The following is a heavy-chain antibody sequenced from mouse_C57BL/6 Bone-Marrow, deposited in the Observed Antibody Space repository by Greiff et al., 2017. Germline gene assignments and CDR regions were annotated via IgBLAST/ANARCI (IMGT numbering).Heavy chain of an antibody. J-gene: IGHJ4*01. D-gene: IGHD2-3*01. CDR2: IYPGGGYT. CDR1: GYTFTNYW. V-gene: IGHV1-63*01. Sequence: QVHVKQSGAELVRPGTSVKMSCKASGYTFTNYWIGWAKQRPGHGLEWIGDIYPGGGYTNYNEKFKGKATLTADKSSSTAYMQFSSLTSEDSAIYYCARSGGWLLPYAMDYWGQGTSVTVSS. CDR3: ARSGGWLLPYAMDY.